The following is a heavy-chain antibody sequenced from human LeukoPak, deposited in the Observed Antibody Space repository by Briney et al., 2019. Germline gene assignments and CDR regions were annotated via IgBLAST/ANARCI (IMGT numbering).Heavy chain of an antibody. V-gene: IGHV4-4*07. Sequence: SETLSLTCTVSGGSISSYYWSWIRQPAGKGLEWIGRIYTSGSTNYNPSLKSRVTMSVDTSKNQFSLKLSSVTATDTAVYYCARDAQLTRVVAATYYYYYYMDVWGKGTTVTVSS. CDR1: GGSISSYY. CDR2: IYTSGST. CDR3: ARDAQLTRVVAATYYYYYYMDV. J-gene: IGHJ6*03. D-gene: IGHD2-15*01.